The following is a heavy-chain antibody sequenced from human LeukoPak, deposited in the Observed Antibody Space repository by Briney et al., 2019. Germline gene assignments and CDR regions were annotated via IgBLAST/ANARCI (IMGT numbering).Heavy chain of an antibody. D-gene: IGHD3-10*01. V-gene: IGHV3-9*01. J-gene: IGHJ4*02. CDR1: GFTFDDYA. CDR3: AKGGFGELDY. Sequence: PGESLRLSCAASGFTFDDYAMHWVRQAPGKGLEWVSGISWNSGSIGYADSVKGRFTISRDNAKNSLYLQMNSLRAEDTALYYCAKGGFGELDYWGQGTLVTVSS. CDR2: ISWNSGSI.